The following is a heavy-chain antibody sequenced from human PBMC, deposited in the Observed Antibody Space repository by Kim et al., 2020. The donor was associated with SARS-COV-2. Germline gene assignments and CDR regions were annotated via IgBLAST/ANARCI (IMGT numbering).Heavy chain of an antibody. Sequence: GKGRFTISRDNSKNTLYLQMNSLRAEDTAVYYCASNRYYYGSGSYHFDYWGQGTLVTVSS. V-gene: IGHV3-30*07. CDR3: ASNRYYYGSGSYHFDY. D-gene: IGHD3-10*01. J-gene: IGHJ4*02.